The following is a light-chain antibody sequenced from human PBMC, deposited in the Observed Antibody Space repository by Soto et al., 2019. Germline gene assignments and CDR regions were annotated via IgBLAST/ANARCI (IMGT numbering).Light chain of an antibody. CDR1: QSVSLS. V-gene: IGKV3-15*01. CDR2: GAS. Sequence: IGLAHGPPTLSVTLGDSATLSCRASQSVSLSLAWYQMRPGQPPRLLIYGASTRATDIPARFSGSGSGTDFTLTISILQSQDFAFDFCQRYQICRWSTFGQGTKVDIK. CDR3: QRYQICRWST. J-gene: IGKJ1*01.